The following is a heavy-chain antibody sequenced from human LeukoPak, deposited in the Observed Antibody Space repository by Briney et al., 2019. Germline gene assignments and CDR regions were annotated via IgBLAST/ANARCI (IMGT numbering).Heavy chain of an antibody. Sequence: SETLSLTCAVSGGSISSSNWWSWVRQPPGKGLEWIGEIYHSGSTNYNPSLKSRVTISVDKSKSQFSLKLSSVTAADTAVYYCARCAYSSGHQMIEYWGQGTLVTVSS. J-gene: IGHJ4*02. CDR3: ARCAYSSGHQMIEY. V-gene: IGHV4-4*02. CDR2: IYHSGST. D-gene: IGHD3-22*01. CDR1: GGSISSSNW.